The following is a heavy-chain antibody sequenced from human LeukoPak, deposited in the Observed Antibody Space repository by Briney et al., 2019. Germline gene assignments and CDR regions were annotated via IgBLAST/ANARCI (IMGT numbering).Heavy chain of an antibody. V-gene: IGHV3-30*04. CDR3: ARDGSWGSYRYAYYFDY. CDR1: GFTFSSYA. D-gene: IGHD3-16*02. CDR2: ISYDGSNK. J-gene: IGHJ4*02. Sequence: PGRSLRLSCAASGFTFSSYAMHWVRQAPGKGLEWVAVISYDGSNKYYADSVKGRFTISRDNSKNTLYLLMNSLRAEDTAVYYCARDGSWGSYRYAYYFDYWGQGTLVTVSS.